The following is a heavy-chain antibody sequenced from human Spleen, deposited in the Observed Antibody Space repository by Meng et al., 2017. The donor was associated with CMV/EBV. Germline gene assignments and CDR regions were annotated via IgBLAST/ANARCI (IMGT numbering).Heavy chain of an antibody. D-gene: IGHD2-15*01. V-gene: IGHV4-59*01. J-gene: IGHJ4*02. Sequence: SETLSLTCSVSGGSISSYYWSWIRQPPGKGLEWIGYIYYSGSTNYNPSLKSRVTISVDTSKNQFSLKLSSVNAADTAVYYCARAGGSSLSFDYWGQGTLVTVS. CDR1: GGSISSYY. CDR2: IYYSGST. CDR3: ARAGGSSLSFDY.